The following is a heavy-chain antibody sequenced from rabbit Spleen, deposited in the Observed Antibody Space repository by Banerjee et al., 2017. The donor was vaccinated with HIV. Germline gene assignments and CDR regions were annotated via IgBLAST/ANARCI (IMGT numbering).Heavy chain of an antibody. V-gene: IGHV1S40*01. CDR3: ARDLVAVIGWNFSL. D-gene: IGHD1-1*01. CDR1: GFSFSSSDY. CDR2: INIVTGKS. Sequence: QSLEESGGDLVKPGASLTLTCTASGFSFSSSDYICWVRQAPGKGLEWISCINIVTGKSVSASWAKGRFTISKTSSTTVTLQMTSLTAADTATYFCARDLVAVIGWNFSLWGPGTLVTVS. J-gene: IGHJ4*01.